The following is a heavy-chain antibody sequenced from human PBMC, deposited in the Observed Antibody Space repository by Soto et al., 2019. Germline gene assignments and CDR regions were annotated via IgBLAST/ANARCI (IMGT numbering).Heavy chain of an antibody. CDR2: IIPIFGTA. CDR3: AGTKPVHYYDSALDY. D-gene: IGHD3-22*01. J-gene: IGHJ4*02. Sequence: SVKVSCKASVGTFSSYAISWVRQAPGQGLEWMGGIIPIFGTANYAQKFQGRVTITADESTSTAYMELSSLRSEDTAVYYCAGTKPVHYYDSALDYWGQGTLVTLSS. CDR1: VGTFSSYA. V-gene: IGHV1-69*13.